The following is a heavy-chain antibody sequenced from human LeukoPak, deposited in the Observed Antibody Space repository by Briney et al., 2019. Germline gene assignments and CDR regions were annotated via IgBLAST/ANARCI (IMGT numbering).Heavy chain of an antibody. CDR3: ARDEIGCSSTRCYSFDY. CDR2: IIPIFGTA. D-gene: IGHD2-2*01. Sequence: PVKVSCKASGGTFSSSAISWVRQAPGQGLEWMGGIIPIFGTANYAQKFQGRVTITADESTSTAYMELSSLRSEDTAVYYCARDEIGCSSTRCYSFDYWGQGTLVTVSS. CDR1: GGTFSSSA. V-gene: IGHV1-69*13. J-gene: IGHJ4*02.